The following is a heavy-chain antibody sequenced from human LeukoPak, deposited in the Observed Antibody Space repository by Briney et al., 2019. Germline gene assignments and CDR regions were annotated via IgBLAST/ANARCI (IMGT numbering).Heavy chain of an antibody. CDR2: VNSDGSWT. CDR1: GFTFSSYA. V-gene: IGHV3-74*01. D-gene: IGHD2-21*02. CDR3: ARDWYYAFDF. J-gene: IGHJ3*01. Sequence: GGSLRLSCAASGFTFSSYAMSWVRQAPGKGLVWVSHVNSDGSWTSHADSVKGRFTISKDNAKNTVYLQMNNLRTEDTAVYYCARDWYYAFDFWGQGTMVTVSS.